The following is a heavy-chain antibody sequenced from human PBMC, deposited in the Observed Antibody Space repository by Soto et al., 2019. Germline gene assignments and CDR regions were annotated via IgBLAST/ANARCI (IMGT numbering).Heavy chain of an antibody. CDR2: ISSSGSTI. CDR3: ARDLGYDFWSGYYIGFDP. J-gene: IGHJ5*02. V-gene: IGHV3-11*01. CDR1: GFTFSDYY. Sequence: GGSLRLSCAASGFTFSDYYMSWIRQAPGKGLEWVSYISSSGSTIYYADSVKGRFTISRDNAKNSLYLQMNSLRAEDTAVYYCARDLGYDFWSGYYIGFDPWGQGTLVTVSS. D-gene: IGHD3-3*01.